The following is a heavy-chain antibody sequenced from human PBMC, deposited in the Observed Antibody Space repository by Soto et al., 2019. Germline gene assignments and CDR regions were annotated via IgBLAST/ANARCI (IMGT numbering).Heavy chain of an antibody. D-gene: IGHD6-13*01. J-gene: IGHJ5*02. CDR2: INSDGSST. V-gene: IGHV3-74*01. CDR1: GFAFSSYW. CDR3: ARYKAIYSSSWYRPPPFDP. Sequence: GGSLRLSCAASGFAFSSYWMHWVRQAPGKGLVWVSRINSDGSSTSYADSVKGRFTISRDNAKNTLYLQMNSLRAEDTAVYYCARYKAIYSSSWYRPPPFDPWGQGTLVTVSS.